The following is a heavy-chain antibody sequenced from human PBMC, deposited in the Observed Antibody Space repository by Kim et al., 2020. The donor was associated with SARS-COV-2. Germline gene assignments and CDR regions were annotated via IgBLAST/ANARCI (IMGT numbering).Heavy chain of an antibody. J-gene: IGHJ6*03. D-gene: IGHD4-17*01. CDR2: IWCDGSNK. CDR3: ARDRYGARYYYMDV. CDR1: GFTFSGYG. Sequence: GGSLRLSCAASGFTFSGYGMHWVRQAPGKGLEWVAVIWCDGSNKYYADSVKGRFTISRDNAKNTLYLQMNSLRAEDTAVYYCARDRYGARYYYMDVWGKGTTVTVSS. V-gene: IGHV3-33*01.